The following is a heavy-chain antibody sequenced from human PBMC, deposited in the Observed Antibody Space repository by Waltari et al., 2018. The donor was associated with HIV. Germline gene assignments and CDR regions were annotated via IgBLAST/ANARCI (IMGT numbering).Heavy chain of an antibody. J-gene: IGHJ4*02. CDR2: IVYDGSNV. CDR3: ARDFGGTYGPYYFDF. Sequence: QVQLVESGGGVVQPGRSLRLSCAASGFTFKNYGFHWVRQAPGKGVVWVAFIVYDGSNVFCSESVKGRFRISRDNSKNTVYLQMNSLRVDDTAVYYCARDFGGTYGPYYFDFWGQGARVTVSS. D-gene: IGHD1-7*01. V-gene: IGHV3-33*01. CDR1: GFTFKNYG.